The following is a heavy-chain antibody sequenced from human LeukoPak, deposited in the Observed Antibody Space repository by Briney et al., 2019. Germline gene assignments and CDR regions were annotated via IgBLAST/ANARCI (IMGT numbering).Heavy chain of an antibody. CDR1: GYTFTSYY. Sequence: ASVKVSCKASGYTFTSYYMHWVRQAPGQGLEWMGIINPSGGSTSYAQKFQGRVTMTRETSISTAYMELSRLRSDDTAVYYCARASYDFWSGYYYFDYWGQGTLVTVSS. CDR3: ARASYDFWSGYYYFDY. D-gene: IGHD3-3*01. V-gene: IGHV1-46*01. J-gene: IGHJ4*02. CDR2: INPSGGST.